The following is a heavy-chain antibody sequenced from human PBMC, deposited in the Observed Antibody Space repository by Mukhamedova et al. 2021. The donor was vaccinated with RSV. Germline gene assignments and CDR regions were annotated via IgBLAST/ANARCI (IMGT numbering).Heavy chain of an antibody. Sequence: GLEWVAVISYDGSNKYYADSVKGRFTISRDNSKNTLYLQMNSLRAEDTAVYYCERGNCGGDCSNFDYWGQGTLVTDTS. D-gene: IGHD2-21*02. J-gene: IGHJ4*02. CDR2: ISYDGSNK. CDR3: ERGNCGGDCSNFDY. V-gene: IGHV3-30*03.